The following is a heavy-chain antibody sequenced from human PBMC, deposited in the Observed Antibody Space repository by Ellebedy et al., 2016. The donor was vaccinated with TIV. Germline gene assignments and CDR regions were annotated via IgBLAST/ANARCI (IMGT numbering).Heavy chain of an antibody. CDR1: GFNFNSYW. D-gene: IGHD5-24*01. V-gene: IGHV3-7*03. J-gene: IGHJ2*01. Sequence: GGSLRLSCAASGFNFNSYWMSWVRQAPGKGMEWVSDIKQDGSERNYVDSVEGRFTISRDNAKNSLNLQMNSLRAEDTAVYYCARGRRDGFNFGWYFDLWGRGTLVIVSS. CDR3: ARGRRDGFNFGWYFDL. CDR2: IKQDGSER.